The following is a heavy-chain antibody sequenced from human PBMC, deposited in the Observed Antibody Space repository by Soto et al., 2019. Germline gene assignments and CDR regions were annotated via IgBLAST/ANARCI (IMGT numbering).Heavy chain of an antibody. D-gene: IGHD2-2*02. CDR2: ISGSGGST. J-gene: IGHJ5*02. Sequence: EVQLLESGGGLVQPGGSLRLSCAASGFTFSSYAMSWVRQAPGKGLEWVSAISGSGGSTYYADSVKGRFTISRDNSKNTLYLQMNSLRAEDTAVYYCAKDRSIVVVPAAIRGWFDPWGQGTLVTVSS. V-gene: IGHV3-23*01. CDR1: GFTFSSYA. CDR3: AKDRSIVVVPAAIRGWFDP.